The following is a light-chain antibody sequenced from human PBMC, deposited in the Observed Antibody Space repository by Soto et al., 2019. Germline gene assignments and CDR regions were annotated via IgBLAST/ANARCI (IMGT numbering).Light chain of an antibody. CDR3: QQYYSYPVT. CDR1: QGISSY. V-gene: IGKV1-8*01. J-gene: IGKJ1*01. CDR2: AAS. Sequence: AIRMTQSPSSFSASTGDRVTITCRASQGISSYLAWYQQKPGKAPKLLIYAASTLQSGVPSRFSDSGSGTDFTLTISCLQSEDFATYYCQQYYSYPVTFGQGTKVEIK.